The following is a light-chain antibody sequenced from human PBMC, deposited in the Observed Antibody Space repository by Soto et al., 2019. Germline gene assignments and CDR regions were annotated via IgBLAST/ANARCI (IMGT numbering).Light chain of an antibody. V-gene: IGLV2-14*01. CDR3: CSYTSISTSAV. CDR1: SSDIGDYTH. Sequence: QSVLTQPASVSGSPGQSITISCTGTSSDIGDYTHVSWYQQHPGKAPKLIIYEVSDRPSGVSNRFSGSKSGNTASLTISGLQTEDEADYYCCSYTSISTSAVFGGRTKLTVL. CDR2: EVS. J-gene: IGLJ2*01.